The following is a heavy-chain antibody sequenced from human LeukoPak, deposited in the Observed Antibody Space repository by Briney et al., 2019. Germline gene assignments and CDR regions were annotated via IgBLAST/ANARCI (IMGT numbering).Heavy chain of an antibody. V-gene: IGHV1-18*04. CDR3: ARRITMVRGVIVFDY. D-gene: IGHD3-10*01. Sequence: ASVKVSCKASGYTFTGYYMHWVRQAPGQGLEWMGWISAYNGNTNYAQKLQGRVTMTTDTSTSTAYMELRSLRSDDTAVYYCARRITMVRGVIVFDYWGQGTLVTVSS. J-gene: IGHJ4*02. CDR1: GYTFTGYY. CDR2: ISAYNGNT.